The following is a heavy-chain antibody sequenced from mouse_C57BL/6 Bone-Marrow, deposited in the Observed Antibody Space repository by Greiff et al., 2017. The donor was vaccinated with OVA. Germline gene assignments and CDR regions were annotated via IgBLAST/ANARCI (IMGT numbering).Heavy chain of an antibody. Sequence: VQLQQSGAELVKPGASVKLSCTASGFNIKDYYMHWVKQRTEQGLEWIGRIDPEDGETKYAPKFQGKATITADTSSNTAYLQLSSLTSEDTAVYYCARNYYYGSSYGWYFDVWGTGTTVTVSS. CDR1: GFNIKDYY. CDR3: ARNYYYGSSYGWYFDV. CDR2: IDPEDGET. J-gene: IGHJ1*03. D-gene: IGHD1-1*01. V-gene: IGHV14-2*01.